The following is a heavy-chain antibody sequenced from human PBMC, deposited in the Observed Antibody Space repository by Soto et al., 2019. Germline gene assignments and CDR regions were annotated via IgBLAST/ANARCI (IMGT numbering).Heavy chain of an antibody. J-gene: IGHJ6*02. CDR1: GYTFTSYD. D-gene: IGHD1-26*01. CDR3: AREEGVVGATYYYYYGMDV. Sequence: ASVKVSCKASGYTFTSYDINWVRQATGQGLERMGWMNPNSGNTGYAQKFQGRVTMTRNTSISTAYMELSSLRSEDTAVYYCAREEGVVGATYYYYYGMDVWGQGTTVTVSS. V-gene: IGHV1-8*01. CDR2: MNPNSGNT.